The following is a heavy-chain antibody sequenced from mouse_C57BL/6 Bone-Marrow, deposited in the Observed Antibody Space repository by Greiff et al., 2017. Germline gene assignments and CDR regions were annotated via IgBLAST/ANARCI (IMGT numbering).Heavy chain of an antibody. V-gene: IGHV1-50*01. Sequence: VQLQQPGAELVKPGASVKLSCKASGYTFTSYWMQWVKQRPGQGLEWIGEIDPSDSYTNYNQKFKGKATLTVDTSSSTAYMQLSSLTSEDSAVYYCARSGGFADWGQGTLVTVSA. CDR3: ARSGGFAD. CDR2: IDPSDSYT. CDR1: GYTFTSYW. J-gene: IGHJ3*01. D-gene: IGHD3-1*01.